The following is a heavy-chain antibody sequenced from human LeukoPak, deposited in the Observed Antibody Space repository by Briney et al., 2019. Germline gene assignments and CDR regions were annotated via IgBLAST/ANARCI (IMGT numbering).Heavy chain of an antibody. V-gene: IGHV3-23*01. D-gene: IGHD7-27*01. Sequence: GGSLRLSCAASGFTFSSYAMSWVRQAPGKGLEWVSAISGSGGSTYYADSVKGRFTISRDNSKNTLYLQMNSLRAEDTAVYYCAKVTAQLGPQGPYFDYWGQGPLVPVPP. CDR2: ISGSGGST. J-gene: IGHJ4*02. CDR1: GFTFSSYA. CDR3: AKVTAQLGPQGPYFDY.